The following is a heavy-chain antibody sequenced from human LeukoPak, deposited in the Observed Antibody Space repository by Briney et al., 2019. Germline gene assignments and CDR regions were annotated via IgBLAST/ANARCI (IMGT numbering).Heavy chain of an antibody. V-gene: IGHV3-23*01. Sequence: GGSLRPSCAASGFTFSSYAMSWVRQAPGKGLEWVSAISGSGGSTYYADSVKGRFTISRDNSRNTLYPQMNSLRAEDTAVYYCAKDIVVVPAAILGRSYYYYGMDVWGKGTTVTASS. CDR3: AKDIVVVPAAILGRSYYYYGMDV. D-gene: IGHD2-2*01. CDR2: ISGSGGST. J-gene: IGHJ6*04. CDR1: GFTFSSYA.